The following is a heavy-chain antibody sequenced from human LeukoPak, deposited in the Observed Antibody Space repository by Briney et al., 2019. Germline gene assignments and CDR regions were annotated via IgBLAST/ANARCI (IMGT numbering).Heavy chain of an antibody. CDR1: GGSISSGGYY. J-gene: IGHJ4*02. V-gene: IGHV4-31*03. CDR3: ARVLGGLPSAYYFDY. CDR2: IYYSGSS. D-gene: IGHD1-26*01. Sequence: SQTLSLTCTVSGGSISSGGYYWSWIRQHPGKGLEWIGYIYYSGSSYYNPSLKSRVTISVDTSKNQFSLKLSSVTAADTAAYYCARVLGGLPSAYYFDYWGQGTLVTVSS.